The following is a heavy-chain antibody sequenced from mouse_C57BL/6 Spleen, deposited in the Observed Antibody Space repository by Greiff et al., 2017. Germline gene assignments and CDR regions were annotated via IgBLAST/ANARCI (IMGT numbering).Heavy chain of an antibody. CDR3: ARDYYGSSYARDY. CDR1: GYAFTNYL. D-gene: IGHD1-1*01. CDR2: INPGSGGT. Sequence: QVQLQQSGAELVRPGTSVKVSCKASGYAFTNYLIEWVKQRPGQGLEWIGVINPGSGGTNYNEKFKGKATLTADKSSITAYMQLSSMTSEDSAVYFCARDYYGSSYARDYWGQGTSVTVSS. J-gene: IGHJ4*01. V-gene: IGHV1-54*01.